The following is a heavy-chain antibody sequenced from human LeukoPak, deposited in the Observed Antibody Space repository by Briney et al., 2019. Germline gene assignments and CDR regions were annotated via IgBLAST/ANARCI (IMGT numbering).Heavy chain of an antibody. CDR3: ARLYSSGWYVDY. Sequence: PGRSLRLSCAASGITFSRYGMHWVRQAPGKGLEWVAVISNDGSNTYYADSVKGRFTISRDNSKNTLFLQLNSLRDEDTAVYYRARLYSSGWYVDYWGQGTPVTVSS. CDR2: ISNDGSNT. D-gene: IGHD6-19*01. V-gene: IGHV3-33*01. J-gene: IGHJ4*02. CDR1: GITFSRYG.